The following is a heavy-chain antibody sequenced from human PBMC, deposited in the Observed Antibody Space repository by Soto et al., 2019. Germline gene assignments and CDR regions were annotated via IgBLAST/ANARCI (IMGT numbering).Heavy chain of an antibody. CDR1: GFTFSDYY. CDR2: IGSSDNII. D-gene: IGHD3-22*01. J-gene: IGHJ4*02. Sequence: WGSLRLSCAASGFTFSDYYRSWIRQAPGKGLEWCSYIGSSDNIIYYADSVKGRFTLSRDNAKNSLYLQMNSLRAEDTAVYYCARDLGYYESSGYFDYWGQGTLVTVS. V-gene: IGHV3-11*01. CDR3: ARDLGYYESSGYFDY.